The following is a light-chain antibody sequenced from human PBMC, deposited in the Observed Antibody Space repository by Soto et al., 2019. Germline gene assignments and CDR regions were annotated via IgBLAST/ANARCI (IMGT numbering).Light chain of an antibody. CDR1: QSVRNN. CDR2: GAS. J-gene: IGKJ1*01. CDR3: QQSET. V-gene: IGKV3-20*01. Sequence: EVVLTQSPTTLSLSPGHSATLSCRASQSVRNNLAWFQRKPGQAPRLLIYGASSRATGIPDRFSGSGSGTDFTLTISRLEPEDFAVYYCQQSETFGQGTKVDIK.